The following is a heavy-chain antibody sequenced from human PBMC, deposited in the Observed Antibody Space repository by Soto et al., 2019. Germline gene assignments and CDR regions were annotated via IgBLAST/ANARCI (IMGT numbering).Heavy chain of an antibody. CDR1: GFTFSSYA. CDR3: AKGAELLWFGELS. Sequence: EVQLLESGEGLVQPGGSLRLSCAASGFTFSSYAMSWVRQAPGKGLEWVSAISGSGGSTYYADSVKGRFTISRDNSKNRLYLQMNSLRAEDTAVYYCAKGAELLWFGELSWGQGTLVTVSS. CDR2: ISGSGGST. J-gene: IGHJ4*02. D-gene: IGHD3-10*01. V-gene: IGHV3-23*01.